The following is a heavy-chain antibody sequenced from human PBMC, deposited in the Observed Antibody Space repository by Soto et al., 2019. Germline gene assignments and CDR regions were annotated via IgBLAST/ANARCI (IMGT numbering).Heavy chain of an antibody. J-gene: IGHJ4*02. CDR2: IYDSGST. CDR3: ARRADDDSSGYYFLDY. CDR1: GGSDSSGDYN. Sequence: SESLSFTCTVSGGSDSSGDYNCKRNRQPPGKGLEWTGYIYDSGSTYYNPSLKSRVTISVDTSKNQFSLKLNSVTAAAKAVYYCARRADDDSSGYYFLDYWGQGTLVTVSS. D-gene: IGHD3-22*01. V-gene: IGHV4-30-4*01.